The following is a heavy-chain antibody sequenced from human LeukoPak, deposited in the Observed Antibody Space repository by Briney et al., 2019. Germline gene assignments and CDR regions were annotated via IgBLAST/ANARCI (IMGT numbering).Heavy chain of an antibody. Sequence: GGSLRLSCAASGFTFSDYYMSWIRQAPGKGLEWVSYISSSGSTIYYADSVKGRFTISRDNANNSLYLQMNSLRAEDTAVYYCAKASRFGYSYGPREYFYYMDVWGKGTTVTISS. D-gene: IGHD5-18*01. V-gene: IGHV3-11*01. J-gene: IGHJ6*03. CDR2: ISSSGSTI. CDR3: AKASRFGYSYGPREYFYYMDV. CDR1: GFTFSDYY.